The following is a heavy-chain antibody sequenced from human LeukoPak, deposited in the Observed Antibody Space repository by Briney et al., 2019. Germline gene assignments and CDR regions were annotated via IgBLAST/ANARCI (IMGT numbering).Heavy chain of an antibody. J-gene: IGHJ4*02. CDR3: ARGQIRASRLFRIDY. CDR1: VYTFTGYY. Sequence: VASVKVSCKASVYTFTGYYMHWVRQAPGQGLEWMGWINPNSGGTNYAQKFQGRVTMTRDTSISTAYMELSRLRSDDTAVYYCARGQIRASRLFRIDYWGQGTLVTVSS. D-gene: IGHD1-26*01. V-gene: IGHV1-2*02. CDR2: INPNSGGT.